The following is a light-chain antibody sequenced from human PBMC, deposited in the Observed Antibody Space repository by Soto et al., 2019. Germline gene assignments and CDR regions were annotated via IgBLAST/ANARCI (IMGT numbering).Light chain of an antibody. CDR1: QSVSSY. Sequence: DIVLTQSPATLSLSPGDTATLSCRSSQSVSSYLALYQQTPGQAPRLLIYDASNRATGIPARFSGSGSGTDFTLTISSLEPEDFAVYYCQQRSNWPPSCGGGTKGDIK. CDR2: DAS. V-gene: IGKV3-11*01. CDR3: QQRSNWPPS. J-gene: IGKJ4*01.